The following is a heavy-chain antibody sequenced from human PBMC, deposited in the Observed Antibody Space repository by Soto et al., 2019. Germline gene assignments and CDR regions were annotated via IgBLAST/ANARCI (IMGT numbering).Heavy chain of an antibody. Sequence: ISSTIYSWDWIRQPPGKGLEWIGSIFYSGSTYYNPSLKSRVTISVDTSKNQFSLTLTSVTAADSAVYYCARQCRGVDFDYWGQGTLVTVSS. CDR1: ISSTIYS. CDR3: ARQCRGVDFDY. J-gene: IGHJ4*02. V-gene: IGHV4-39*01. D-gene: IGHD2-15*01. CDR2: IFYSGST.